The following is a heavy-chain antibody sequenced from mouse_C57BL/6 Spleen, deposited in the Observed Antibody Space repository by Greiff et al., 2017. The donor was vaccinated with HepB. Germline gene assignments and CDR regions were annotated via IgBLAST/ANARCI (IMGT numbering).Heavy chain of an antibody. J-gene: IGHJ4*01. D-gene: IGHD1-1*01. CDR1: GYAFSSSW. CDR3: ARENYGSSYYYAMDY. CDR2: IYPGDGDT. Sequence: VKLQESGPELVKPGASVKISCKASGYAFSSSWMNWVKQRPGKGLEWIGRIYPGDGDTNYNGKFKGKATLTADKSSSTAYMQLSSLTSEDSAVYFCARENYGSSYYYAMDYWGQGTSVTVSS. V-gene: IGHV1-82*01.